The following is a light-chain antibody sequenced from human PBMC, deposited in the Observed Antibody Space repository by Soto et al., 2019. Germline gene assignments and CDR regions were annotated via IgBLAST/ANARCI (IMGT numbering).Light chain of an antibody. CDR3: QQDGSQAFT. V-gene: IGKV3-20*01. Sequence: EIVLTQSPGNLSLSSGEIATLSCRASQSVSSSYLAWYQQKPGQAPRLLVYATSSRTTSIPDRLSGSGSGMDFSLTISRLEAEDFSVYDYQQDGSQAFTCGQGIKMEIK. J-gene: IGKJ2*01. CDR2: ATS. CDR1: QSVSSSY.